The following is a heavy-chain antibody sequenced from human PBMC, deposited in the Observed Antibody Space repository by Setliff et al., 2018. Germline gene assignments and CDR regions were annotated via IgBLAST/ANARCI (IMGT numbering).Heavy chain of an antibody. D-gene: IGHD4-17*01. CDR1: GGTFSSKA. CDR3: ARDSYGDNLPYNWFAP. V-gene: IGHV1-69*13. CDR2: FIPSFGTA. Sequence: GPSVKVSCKASGGTFSSKAISWVRQAPGQGLEWMGGFIPSFGTANYAQKFQGRLTITADESTSTAYMELNSLRSEDTAIYYCARDSYGDNLPYNWFAPWGQGTLVTVSS. J-gene: IGHJ5*02.